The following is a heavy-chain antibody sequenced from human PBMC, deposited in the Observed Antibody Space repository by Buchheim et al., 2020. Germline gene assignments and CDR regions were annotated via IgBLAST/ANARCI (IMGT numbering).Heavy chain of an antibody. Sequence: QVQLVESGGGVVQPGRSLRLSCAASGFTFSSYGMHWVRQAPGKGLEWVAVISYDGSNKYYADSVKGRFTISRDNSKNTLYLQMNSLRAEDTAVYYCAKVNHYDFWSGYYRNPYYYYGMDVWGQGTT. V-gene: IGHV3-30*18. CDR2: ISYDGSNK. J-gene: IGHJ6*02. CDR1: GFTFSSYG. CDR3: AKVNHYDFWSGYYRNPYYYYGMDV. D-gene: IGHD3-3*01.